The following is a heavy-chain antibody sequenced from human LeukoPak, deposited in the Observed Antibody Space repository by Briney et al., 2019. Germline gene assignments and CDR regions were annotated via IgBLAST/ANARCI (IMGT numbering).Heavy chain of an antibody. Sequence: PSETLSLTCTVSGVSISSYYWTWIRQPPGKGLEWIGYVYYSGSTNYNPSLKSRVSISVDTSKNQFSLNLSSVTAADTALYYCARDMITPPYNWFDPWGQGTLVTVSS. CDR1: GVSISSYY. V-gene: IGHV4-59*12. CDR2: VYYSGST. J-gene: IGHJ5*02. CDR3: ARDMITPPYNWFDP. D-gene: IGHD3-16*01.